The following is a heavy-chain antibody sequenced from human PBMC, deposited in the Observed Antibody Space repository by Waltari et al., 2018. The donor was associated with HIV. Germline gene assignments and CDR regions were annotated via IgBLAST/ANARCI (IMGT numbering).Heavy chain of an antibody. Sequence: QVQLQQWGAGLLKPSETLSLTCAVYGASFSDYYWSWIRQPPRQGLEWIAGLNHSGSADYNPSLRSRVTISVDTSKNQFSLELSSVTAADTAIYYGARHDLPLHHYDNSGGFDPWGQGTLVTVSS. J-gene: IGHJ5*02. CDR1: GASFSDYY. D-gene: IGHD3-22*01. CDR2: LNHSGSA. V-gene: IGHV4-34*01. CDR3: ARHDLPLHHYDNSGGFDP.